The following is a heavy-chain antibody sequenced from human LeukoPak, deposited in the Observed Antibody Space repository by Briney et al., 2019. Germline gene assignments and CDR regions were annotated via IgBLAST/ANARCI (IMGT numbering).Heavy chain of an antibody. V-gene: IGHV3-74*01. CDR1: GFSYNGYS. CDR3: SRGHYGPDY. CDR2: IQRDGSSP. Sequence: SGGSLRLSCTASGFSYNGYSMHWVRQAPGKGLEWVSGIQRDGSSPTYADSVKGRFTISRDNAKGSVYLQMNILRAEDTAVYYCSRGHYGPDYWGQGTLVTVSS. D-gene: IGHD3-16*01. J-gene: IGHJ4*02.